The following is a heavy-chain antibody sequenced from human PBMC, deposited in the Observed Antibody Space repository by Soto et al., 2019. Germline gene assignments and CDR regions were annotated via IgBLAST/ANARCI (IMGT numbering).Heavy chain of an antibody. CDR3: AKDWPPVVAATHDAFDI. J-gene: IGHJ3*02. D-gene: IGHD2-15*01. Sequence: EVQLLESGGGLVQPGGSLRLSCAASGFTFSSYAMSWVRQAPGKGLEWVSAISGSGGSTYYADSVKGRFTISRDNSKNTLYLQMNSLRAEDTAVYYCAKDWPPVVAATHDAFDICGQGTMVTVSS. CDR2: ISGSGGST. V-gene: IGHV3-23*01. CDR1: GFTFSSYA.